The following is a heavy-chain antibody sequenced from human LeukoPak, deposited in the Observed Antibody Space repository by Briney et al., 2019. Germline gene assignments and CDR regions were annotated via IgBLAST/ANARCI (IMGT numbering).Heavy chain of an antibody. D-gene: IGHD2-15*01. J-gene: IGHJ2*01. CDR3: ARDWWSAATRDHLDL. V-gene: IGHV4-4*07. Sequence: SETLSLTCTVSGGSISTFFWTWIRQPAGKGLEWIGRIKGTGTTAYNPSLRSRVTMSVDTSKNQFSLDLRSVTAADTAVYYCARDWWSAATRDHLDLWGRRTLVTVSS. CDR1: GGSISTFF. CDR2: IKGTGTT.